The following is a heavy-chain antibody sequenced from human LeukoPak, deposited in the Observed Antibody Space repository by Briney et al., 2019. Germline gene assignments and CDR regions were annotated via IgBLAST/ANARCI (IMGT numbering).Heavy chain of an antibody. Sequence: PSETLSLTCVVSGGSISSGGYSWSWIRQPPGKGLEWIGYIYHSGSTYYNTSLKSRVTMSVDTSKNQFSLQLNSVTPEDTAVYYCARDGRRGERGYSGYDKIYLDYWGQGTLVTVSS. CDR3: ARDGRRGERGYSGYDKIYLDY. V-gene: IGHV4-30-2*01. CDR2: IYHSGST. D-gene: IGHD5-12*01. J-gene: IGHJ4*02. CDR1: GGSISSGGYS.